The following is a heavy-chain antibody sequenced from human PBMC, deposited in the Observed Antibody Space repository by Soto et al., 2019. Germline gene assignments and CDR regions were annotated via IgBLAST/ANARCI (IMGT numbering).Heavy chain of an antibody. CDR2: INHSGST. Sequence: QVQLQQWGAGLLKPSETLSLTCAVYGVSFSGYYWSWIRQPPGKGLEWIGEINHSGSTNYNPSRKSRVTRSVDTSKNQFSLKLSSVTAADTAVYYCARTPSGGIVVVPAAGNWVDPWGQGTLVTVSS. V-gene: IGHV4-34*01. D-gene: IGHD2-2*01. CDR1: GVSFSGYY. CDR3: ARTPSGGIVVVPAAGNWVDP. J-gene: IGHJ5*02.